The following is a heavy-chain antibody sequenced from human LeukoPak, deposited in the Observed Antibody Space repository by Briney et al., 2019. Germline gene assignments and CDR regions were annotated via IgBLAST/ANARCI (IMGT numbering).Heavy chain of an antibody. D-gene: IGHD2-2*02. CDR1: GGTFISYA. CDR3: ARVGYCSSTSCYTRYYYYGMDV. J-gene: IGHJ6*02. V-gene: IGHV1-69*13. Sequence: ASVKVSCKASGGTFISYAISWVRQAPGQGLEWMGGIIPIFGTANYAQKFQGRVTITADESTSTAYMELSSLRSEDTAVYYCARVGYCSSTSCYTRYYYYGMDVWGQGTTVTVSS. CDR2: IIPIFGTA.